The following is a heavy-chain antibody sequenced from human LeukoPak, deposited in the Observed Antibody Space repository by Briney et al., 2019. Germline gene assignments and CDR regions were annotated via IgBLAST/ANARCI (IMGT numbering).Heavy chain of an antibody. Sequence: GASVKVSCKASGYTFTGYYMLWVRQAPGQGLEWMGYINPTSGGTNYAQRFQGRVTMTRDTSISTAYMELSRLRSDDTAVYYCARESVSGYYFDYWGQGTLVTVSS. CDR3: ARESVSGYYFDY. J-gene: IGHJ4*02. D-gene: IGHD3-3*01. CDR1: GYTFTGYY. V-gene: IGHV1-2*02. CDR2: INPTSGGT.